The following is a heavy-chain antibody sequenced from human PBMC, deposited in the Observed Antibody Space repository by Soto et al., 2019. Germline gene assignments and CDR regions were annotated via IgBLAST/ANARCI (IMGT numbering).Heavy chain of an antibody. CDR2: ISGDGSST. CDR1: DFTFRSYW. CDR3: ARSLPGTYGAFDL. J-gene: IGHJ3*01. Sequence: GPLRLSCAAPDFTFRSYWMHWVRQIPGKGLVWVSRISGDGSSTNYADSVKGRFTISRDNAKNTVYLQIDSLRAEDTAVYYCARSLPGTYGAFDLWGQGTMVTVSS. V-gene: IGHV3-74*01. D-gene: IGHD1-7*01.